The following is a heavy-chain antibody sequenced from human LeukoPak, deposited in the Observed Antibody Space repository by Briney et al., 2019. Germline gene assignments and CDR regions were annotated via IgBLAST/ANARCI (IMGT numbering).Heavy chain of an antibody. CDR1: GFTFNYYG. J-gene: IGHJ5*02. CDR2: ISYDGSNK. D-gene: IGHD3-16*01. Sequence: QSGGSLRLSCAASGFTFNYYGMHWVRQAPGKGLEWVAVISYDGSNKYYADSVKGRFTISRDNSKNTLYLQMNSLRAEDTAVYYCAKDFGDHIPSGFDPWGQGTLVTVSS. CDR3: AKDFGDHIPSGFDP. V-gene: IGHV3-30*19.